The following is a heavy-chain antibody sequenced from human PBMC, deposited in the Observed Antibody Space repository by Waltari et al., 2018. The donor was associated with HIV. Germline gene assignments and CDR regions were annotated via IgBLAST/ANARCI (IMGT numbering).Heavy chain of an antibody. J-gene: IGHJ4*02. D-gene: IGHD3-10*01. CDR1: VGSISSSSYY. Sequence: QLQLQESGPGLVKPSETLSLTCTVSVGSISSSSYYWGWIRQPPGKGLEWIGSIYYSGSTYYNPSLKSRVTISVDTSKNQFSLKLSSVTAADTAVYYCARVSYGSGGLDYWGQGTLVTVSS. V-gene: IGHV4-39*07. CDR2: IYYSGST. CDR3: ARVSYGSGGLDY.